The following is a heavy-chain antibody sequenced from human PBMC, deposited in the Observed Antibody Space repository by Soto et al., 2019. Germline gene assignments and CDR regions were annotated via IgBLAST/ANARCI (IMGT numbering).Heavy chain of an antibody. J-gene: IGHJ4*02. V-gene: IGHV1-3*01. CDR3: ARADFLGLGAPPAGY. CDR1: GYTFTSYA. Sequence: ASVKVSCKASGYTFTSYAMHWVRQAPGQRLEWMGWINAGNGNTKYSQKFQGRVTITRDTSASTAYMELSSLRSEDTAVYYCARADFLGLGAPPAGYGGEEPLVTVPS. D-gene: IGHD3-16*01. CDR2: INAGNGNT.